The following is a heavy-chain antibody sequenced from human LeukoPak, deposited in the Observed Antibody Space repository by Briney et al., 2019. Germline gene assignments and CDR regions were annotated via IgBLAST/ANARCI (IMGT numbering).Heavy chain of an antibody. D-gene: IGHD3-10*01. Sequence: ASVKVSCKVSGYTLTELSMHWVRQAPGKGLEWMGGFDPEDGETIYAQKFQGRVTMTEDTSTDTAYMELSSLRSEDTAVYYCATLWFGELLSPVFDYWGQGTLVTVSS. CDR2: FDPEDGET. CDR1: GYTLTELS. J-gene: IGHJ4*02. V-gene: IGHV1-24*01. CDR3: ATLWFGELLSPVFDY.